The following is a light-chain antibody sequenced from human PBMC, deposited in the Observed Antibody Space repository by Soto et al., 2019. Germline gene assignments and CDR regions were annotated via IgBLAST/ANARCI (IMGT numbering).Light chain of an antibody. CDR2: GAS. Sequence: ETVMTQSPATLSVSPGERATLSCRASQTIANNLAWYQQRPGQAPRLLIYGASTRATGIPARFSGSVSGTEFTLTISSLQSEDVAIYYCQQDNNWPPYTFGQGTKLEIK. CDR3: QQDNNWPPYT. CDR1: QTIANN. V-gene: IGKV3-15*01. J-gene: IGKJ2*01.